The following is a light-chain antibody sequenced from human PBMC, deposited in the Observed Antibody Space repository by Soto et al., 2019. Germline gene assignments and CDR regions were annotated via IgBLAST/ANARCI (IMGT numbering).Light chain of an antibody. Sequence: EILMTQSPATLSVSPGERATLSCRASQSVRSNLAWYQQKPGQAPRLLIFGATTRATGMPARFSGSRSGAEFTLTINSLQSEDFAVYYCQPYNNWPLTFGGGTKVDIK. CDR3: QPYNNWPLT. CDR2: GAT. CDR1: QSVRSN. V-gene: IGKV3-15*01. J-gene: IGKJ4*01.